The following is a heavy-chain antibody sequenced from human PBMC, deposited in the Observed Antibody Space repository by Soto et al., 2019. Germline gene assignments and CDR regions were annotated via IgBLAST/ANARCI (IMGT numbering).Heavy chain of an antibody. J-gene: IGHJ6*02. V-gene: IGHV1-69*05. Sequence: QVQLVQSGAEVKKPGSSVKVSCKASGGTFSSYAISWVRQAPGQGLEWMGGIIPIFGTANYAQKFQGRVTXTXXXSXSTAYMELSSLRSEDTAVYYCARHPGGRGYYYGMDVWGQGTTVTVSS. CDR3: ARHPGGRGYYYGMDV. CDR2: IIPIFGTA. CDR1: GGTFSSYA. D-gene: IGHD2-15*01.